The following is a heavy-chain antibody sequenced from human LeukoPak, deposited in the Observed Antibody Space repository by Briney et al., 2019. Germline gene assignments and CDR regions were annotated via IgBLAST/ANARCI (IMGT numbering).Heavy chain of an antibody. D-gene: IGHD6-6*01. CDR3: ARSLRGQLVPSFDY. J-gene: IGHJ4*02. Sequence: SETLSLTCTVSGGSISSGSYYWSWIRQPAGKGLEWIGRIYTSGSTNYNPSLKSRVTISVDTSKNQFSLKLSSVTAADTAVYYCARSLRGQLVPSFDYWGQGTLVTVSS. CDR2: IYTSGST. V-gene: IGHV4-61*02. CDR1: GGSISSGSYY.